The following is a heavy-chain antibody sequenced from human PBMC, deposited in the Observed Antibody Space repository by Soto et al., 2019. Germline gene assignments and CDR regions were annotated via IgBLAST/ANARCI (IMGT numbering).Heavy chain of an antibody. Sequence: EVQLVESGGGLVKPGGSLRLSCAASGFTFTRYSMNWVRQAPGKGLEWVSSISSTTNYIYYADSMKGRFTVSRANAKNSVYLEMNILSAEDTAVYYCARESEDLTSNFDYLGPGTLVTVSS. CDR2: ISSTTNYI. V-gene: IGHV3-21*01. CDR3: ARESEDLTSNFDY. CDR1: GFTFTRYS. J-gene: IGHJ4*02.